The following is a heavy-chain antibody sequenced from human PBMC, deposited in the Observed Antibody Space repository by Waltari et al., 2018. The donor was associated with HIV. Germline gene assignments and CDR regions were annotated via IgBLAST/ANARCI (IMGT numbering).Heavy chain of an antibody. J-gene: IGHJ3*02. V-gene: IGHV4-34*01. D-gene: IGHD3-16*01. CDR2: INHNGVT. CDR1: GGSFVGYF. Sequence: QWGAVVWKPSGNLSLVCAVYGGSFVGYFWTWIRQPPGGGLDWIGEINHNGVTNYNSSLGGRVVISVDTTKSQFSLKVASVTATDTATYYCSGGSYDYVGGSLRGDAFEIWGRGTPVIVSS. CDR3: SGGSYDYVGGSLRGDAFEI.